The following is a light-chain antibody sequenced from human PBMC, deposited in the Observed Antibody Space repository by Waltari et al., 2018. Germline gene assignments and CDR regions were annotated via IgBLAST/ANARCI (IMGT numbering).Light chain of an antibody. Sequence: EIVMTQSPLSLPVTPGEPASISCRSSQSLLYSNGKNYLDWYLQRPGQSPQLLFYLGSSRAPGVPDRFSGSGSGTDFTLKISRVEAEDVGVYYCIQVLQTPRTFGQGTKLEIK. CDR3: IQVLQTPRT. CDR1: QSLLYSNGKNY. CDR2: LGS. V-gene: IGKV2-28*01. J-gene: IGKJ2*01.